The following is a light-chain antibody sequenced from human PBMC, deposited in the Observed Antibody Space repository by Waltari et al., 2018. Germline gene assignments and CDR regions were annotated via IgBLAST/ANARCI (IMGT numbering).Light chain of an antibody. Sequence: QSMLTQPPSASRTPGQRVPIPCSGRRSNPGRKTENRYPHPPGTAPRVLIYSNNQRPSGVPDRFSGSKSGTSASLAISGLQSEDEADYYCSSWDDSVIGPVFGGGTKLTVL. J-gene: IGLJ2*01. CDR1: RSNPGRKT. CDR3: SSWDDSVIGPV. CDR2: SNN. V-gene: IGLV1-44*01.